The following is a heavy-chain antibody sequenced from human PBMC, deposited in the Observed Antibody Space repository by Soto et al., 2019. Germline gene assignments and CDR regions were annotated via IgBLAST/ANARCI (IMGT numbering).Heavy chain of an antibody. V-gene: IGHV3-23*01. CDR3: AKDVFDITMVRGPIPLGYFDY. CDR1: GFNFISYA. J-gene: IGHJ4*02. Sequence: PGGSHRHSSTSSGFNFISYAMSWVRQAPGKGLEWVSAISGSGGSTYYADSVKGRFTISRDNSKNTLYLQMDSLRAEDTAVYYCAKDVFDITMVRGPIPLGYFDYWGQGTLVTVSS. D-gene: IGHD3-10*01. CDR2: ISGSGGST.